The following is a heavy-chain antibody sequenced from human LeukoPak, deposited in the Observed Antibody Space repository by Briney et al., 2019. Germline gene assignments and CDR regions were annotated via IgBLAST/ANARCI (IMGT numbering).Heavy chain of an antibody. CDR1: GFTFSSYA. V-gene: IGHV3-23*01. CDR3: SRSRPKFKDFDY. Sequence: GGSLRLSRAASGFTFSSYAMSWVRQAPGKGLEWVSVISGSGTNTYYADSVKGRFTISRDNSKNTLYLQMNSLRAEDTAVYYCSRSRPKFKDFDYWGQGTLVTVSS. CDR2: ISGSGTNT. J-gene: IGHJ4*02.